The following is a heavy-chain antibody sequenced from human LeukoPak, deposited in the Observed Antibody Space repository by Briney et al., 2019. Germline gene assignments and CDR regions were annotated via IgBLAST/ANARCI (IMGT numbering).Heavy chain of an antibody. CDR2: ISAYNGNT. V-gene: IGHV1-18*01. Sequence: ASVKVSCKASGYTFTSYGISWVRQAPGQGLEWMGWISAYNGNTKYAQKLQARVTMTTDTSTSTAYMELRSLRSDDTGVYYCARDKSDSGSYYRFDPWGQGTLVTVSS. D-gene: IGHD1-26*01. CDR1: GYTFTSYG. J-gene: IGHJ5*02. CDR3: ARDKSDSGSYYRFDP.